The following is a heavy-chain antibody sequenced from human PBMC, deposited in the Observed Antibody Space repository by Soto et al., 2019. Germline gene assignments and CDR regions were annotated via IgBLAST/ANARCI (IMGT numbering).Heavy chain of an antibody. Sequence: GGSLRLSCAASGFIFENFGMSWVRQAPGKGLEWISSISGSGFKKYYADSVKGRFTISRDNSKSTVYLQLNSLSAEDTAVYYFAENQGVELVPLATVDWFDPWGQGTVVTVSS. V-gene: IGHV3-23*01. CDR1: GFIFENFG. J-gene: IGHJ5*02. CDR2: ISGSGFKK. CDR3: AENQGVELVPLATVDWFDP. D-gene: IGHD2-2*01.